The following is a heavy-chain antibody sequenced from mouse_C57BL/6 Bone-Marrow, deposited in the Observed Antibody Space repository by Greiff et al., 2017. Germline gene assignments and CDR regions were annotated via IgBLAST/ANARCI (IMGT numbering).Heavy chain of an antibody. CDR2: IYPRSGNT. Sequence: QVQLQQSGAELARPGASVKLSCKASGYTFTSYGISWVKQRTGQGLEWIGEIYPRSGNTYYNEKFKGKATLTADKSSSTAYMELRSLTSEDSAVYFCARGYYGSSYGFAYWGQGTLVTVSA. J-gene: IGHJ3*01. D-gene: IGHD1-1*01. CDR3: ARGYYGSSYGFAY. V-gene: IGHV1-81*01. CDR1: GYTFTSYG.